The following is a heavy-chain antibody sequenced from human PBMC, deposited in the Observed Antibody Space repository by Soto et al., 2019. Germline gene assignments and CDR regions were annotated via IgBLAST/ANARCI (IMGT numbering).Heavy chain of an antibody. CDR2: LHTGVT. V-gene: IGHV3-53*01. D-gene: IGHD3-16*01. CDR3: ATRGH. CDR1: GFTVSSDF. Sequence: EVQLVESGGGLIQPGGSLRLSCAASGFTVSSDFMKWVRQAPGKGLEWVSMLHTGVTFYTGSVKGRFTISSDTSKNTLYLQMNSLRAEDTAVYYCATRGHWGQGTLVTVSS. J-gene: IGHJ4*02.